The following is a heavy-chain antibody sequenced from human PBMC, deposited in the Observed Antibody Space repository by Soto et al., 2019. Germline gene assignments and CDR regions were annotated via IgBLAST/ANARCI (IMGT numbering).Heavy chain of an antibody. V-gene: IGHV4-31*03. CDR3: ARADWSDCYYYGMDV. Sequence: SETLSLTCTVSGGSISSGGYYWSWIRQHPGKGLEWIGYIYYSGSTYYNPSLKSRVTISVDTSKNQFSLKLSSVTAADTAVYYCARADWSDCYYYGMDVWGQGTTVTVSS. CDR2: IYYSGST. D-gene: IGHD3-3*01. J-gene: IGHJ6*02. CDR1: GGSISSGGYY.